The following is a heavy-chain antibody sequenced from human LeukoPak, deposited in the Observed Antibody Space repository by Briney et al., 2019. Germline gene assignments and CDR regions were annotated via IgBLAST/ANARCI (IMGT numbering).Heavy chain of an antibody. CDR1: GFTFDDYG. V-gene: IGHV3-20*04. CDR3: ARNGGNFYYYYVDV. D-gene: IGHD4-23*01. J-gene: IGHJ6*03. CDR2: INWNGGST. Sequence: GGSLRLSCAASGFTFDDYGMSWVRQAPGKGLEWVSGINWNGGSTGYADSVKGRFTISRDNAKNSLYLQMNSLRAEDTALYYCARNGGNFYYYYVDVWGKGTTVTVSS.